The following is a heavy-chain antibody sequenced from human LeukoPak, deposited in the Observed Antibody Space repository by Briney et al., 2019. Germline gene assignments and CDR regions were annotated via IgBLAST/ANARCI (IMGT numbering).Heavy chain of an antibody. CDR1: GDSIRNDYW. CDR2: IYHSGST. Sequence: PSGTLSLTCVVSGDSIRNDYWWNWVRQPPGKGLEWIGEIYHSGSTNYNPSLKSRVSISVDKSKNQFSLKLTSVTAADTAVYYCAREGASVFTVTTANDAFDIWGQGTMVTVSS. J-gene: IGHJ3*02. CDR3: AREGASVFTVTTANDAFDI. V-gene: IGHV4-4*02. D-gene: IGHD4-17*01.